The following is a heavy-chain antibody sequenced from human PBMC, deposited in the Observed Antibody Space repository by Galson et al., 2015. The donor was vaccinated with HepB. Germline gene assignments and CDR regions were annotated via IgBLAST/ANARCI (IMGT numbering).Heavy chain of an antibody. J-gene: IGHJ6*02. CDR3: ARGAGRYCSSTSCYGVWYYYGMDV. V-gene: IGHV1-69*13. CDR1: GGTFSSYA. CDR2: IIPIFGTA. D-gene: IGHD2-2*01. Sequence: SVKVSCKASGGTFSSYAISWVRQAPGQGLEWMGGIIPIFGTANYAQKFQGRVTITADESTSTAYMELSSLRSEDTAVYYCARGAGRYCSSTSCYGVWYYYGMDVWGQGTTVTVSS.